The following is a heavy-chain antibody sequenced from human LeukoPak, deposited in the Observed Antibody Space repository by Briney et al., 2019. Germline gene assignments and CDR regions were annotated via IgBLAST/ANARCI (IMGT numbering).Heavy chain of an antibody. D-gene: IGHD6-19*01. J-gene: IGHJ3*02. CDR1: GFTFSTYW. CDR2: INSDGGRT. CDR3: ARPETQYSSGLDGFDI. V-gene: IGHV3-74*01. Sequence: PGGSLTLSCAASGFTFSTYWMHWVRQATAKALAWVSRINSDGGRTTYEDSVKGPFTISRDNAKNTLCLQMNSLRTEDTAVYYCARPETQYSSGLDGFDIWGQGTMVTVSS.